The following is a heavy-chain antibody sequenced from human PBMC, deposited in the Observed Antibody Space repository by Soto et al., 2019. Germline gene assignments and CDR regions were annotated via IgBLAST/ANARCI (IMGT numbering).Heavy chain of an antibody. CDR3: ARAGQISRTALYAFDI. CDR2: INAASGNA. J-gene: IGHJ3*02. D-gene: IGHD1-7*01. V-gene: IGHV1-3*01. CDR1: GYAFTTYA. Sequence: QVQLVESGAEVKKPGASVKVSCKASGYAFTTYAIHWVRQAPGQSLEWMGWINAASGNARYSENFQGRVTMTRDTPATTAYMELSSLRFEDTAVYYCARAGQISRTALYAFDIWGQGTMVTVSS.